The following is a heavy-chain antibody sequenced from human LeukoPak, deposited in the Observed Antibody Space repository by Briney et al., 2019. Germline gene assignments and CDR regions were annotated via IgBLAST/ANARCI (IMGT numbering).Heavy chain of an antibody. J-gene: IGHJ4*02. CDR2: TVGGGDGT. CDR3: AKLTTS. CDR1: GVTFSSHW. D-gene: IGHD4-11*01. Sequence: GGSLRLSCVVSGVTFSSHWMSWVRQAPGKGLEWVAVTVGGGDGTYYADSVKGRFTISRDNSNNTLYLQMNSLRAEDTAVYYCAKLTTSWGQGTLVTVSS. V-gene: IGHV3-23*01.